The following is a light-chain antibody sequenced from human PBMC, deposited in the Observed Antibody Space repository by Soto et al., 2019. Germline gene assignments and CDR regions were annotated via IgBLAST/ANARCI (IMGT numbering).Light chain of an antibody. V-gene: IGLV2-23*03. CDR1: SSDVGSYNL. CDR3: CSYAGGSTFVV. J-gene: IGLJ2*01. Sequence: QSALTQPASVSGSPGQSITISCTGTSSDVGSYNLVSWYQQHPGKAPKLLIYEGTYRPSGVSNRFSGSKSGNTASLTISGLQAEDEAVYHCCSYAGGSTFVVFGGGTKVTVL. CDR2: EGT.